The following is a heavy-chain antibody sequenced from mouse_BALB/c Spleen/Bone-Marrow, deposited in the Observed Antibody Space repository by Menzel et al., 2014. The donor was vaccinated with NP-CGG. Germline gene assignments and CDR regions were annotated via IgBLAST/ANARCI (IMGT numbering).Heavy chain of an antibody. J-gene: IGHJ1*01. CDR1: GFNIKDTY. CDR2: IDPANGNT. D-gene: IGHD2-4*01. Sequence: VHVKQSGAELVKPGASVKLSCTASGFNIKDTYMHWVKQRPEQGLEWIGRIDPANGNTKYDPKFQGKATITAGTSSNTAYLQLSSLTSEDTAVYYCANYDYGWYFDVWGAGTTVTVSS. CDR3: ANYDYGWYFDV. V-gene: IGHV14-3*02.